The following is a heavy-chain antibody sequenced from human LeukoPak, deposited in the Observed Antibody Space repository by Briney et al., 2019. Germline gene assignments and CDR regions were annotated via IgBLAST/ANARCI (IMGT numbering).Heavy chain of an antibody. D-gene: IGHD6-13*01. J-gene: IGHJ5*01. CDR2: IYYSGTT. CDR1: GGSITSSSSY. V-gene: IGHV4-39*01. Sequence: SETLPLTCPVSGGSITSSSSYWGWIRQPPGKGLEWIGTIYYSGTTYYNPSLKSRVTISIDAAKNQFSLMLTSVTAADTAVYYCASSDAAAGINWLDPWGQGTLVTVSS. CDR3: ASSDAAAGINWLDP.